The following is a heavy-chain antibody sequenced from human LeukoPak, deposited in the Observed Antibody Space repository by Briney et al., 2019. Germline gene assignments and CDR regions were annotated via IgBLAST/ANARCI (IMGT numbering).Heavy chain of an antibody. V-gene: IGHV3-30-3*01. CDR2: ISYDGSNK. Sequence: GGSLRLSCAASGFTFSSYAMHWVRQAPGKGLEWVAVISYDGSNKYYADSVKGRFTISRDNSKNTLYLQMNSLRAEDTAVYYCARATGSGSYSYYYYYYGMDVWGQGTTVTVSS. CDR1: GFTFSSYA. J-gene: IGHJ6*02. CDR3: ARATGSGSYSYYYYYYGMDV. D-gene: IGHD3-10*01.